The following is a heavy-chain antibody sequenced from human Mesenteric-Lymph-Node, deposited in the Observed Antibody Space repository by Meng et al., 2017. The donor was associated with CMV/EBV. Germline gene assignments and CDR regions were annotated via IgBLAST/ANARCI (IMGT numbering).Heavy chain of an antibody. CDR3: ARDIEGGYDIPGMDV. V-gene: IGHV3-30-3*01. CDR1: GFTFNYHS. D-gene: IGHD5-12*01. J-gene: IGHJ6*02. CDR2: ISYDASNE. Sequence: SLRPSCAASGFTFNYHSFHWVRQAPGKGLEWVAVISYDASNEYYADSVKGRFTISRGNSKNTLYLQMNSLRAEDTAVYYCARDIEGGYDIPGMDVWGQGTTVTVSS.